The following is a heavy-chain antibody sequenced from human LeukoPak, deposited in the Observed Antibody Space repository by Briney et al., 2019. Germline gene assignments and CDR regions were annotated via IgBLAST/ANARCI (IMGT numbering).Heavy chain of an antibody. CDR1: GFTFSSYG. CDR3: AKDRECSGGSCYSYYFDY. V-gene: IGHV3-30*18. Sequence: GGSLRLSCAASGFTFSSYGMHWVRQAPGKGLEWVAVTSYDGSNKYYADSVKGRFTISRDNSKNTLYLQMNSLRAEDTAVYYCAKDRECSGGSCYSYYFDYWGQGTLVTVSS. CDR2: TSYDGSNK. D-gene: IGHD2-15*01. J-gene: IGHJ4*02.